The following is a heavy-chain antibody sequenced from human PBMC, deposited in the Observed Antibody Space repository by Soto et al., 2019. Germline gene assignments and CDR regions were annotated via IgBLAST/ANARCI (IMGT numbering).Heavy chain of an antibody. CDR1: GGSISSGGYY. J-gene: IGHJ4*02. Sequence: QVQLQESGPGLVKPSQTLSLTCTVSGGSISSGGYYWSWIRQHPGKGLEWIGYIYYSGSTCYNPSLKSLVTISLDTSKNQFSLKLSSVTAADTAVYYCARVFCGGNCYPNYWGQGTLVTVSS. V-gene: IGHV4-31*01. D-gene: IGHD2-21*02. CDR2: IYYSGST. CDR3: ARVFCGGNCYPNY.